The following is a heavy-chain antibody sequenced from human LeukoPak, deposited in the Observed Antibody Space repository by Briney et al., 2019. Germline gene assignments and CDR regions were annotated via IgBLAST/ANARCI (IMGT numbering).Heavy chain of an antibody. CDR3: ARDLYGSGQYYFDY. Sequence: PSETLSLTCTVSGGSISSSSYYWGWIRQPPGKGLEWIGSIYYSGSTYYNPSLKSRVTISVDTSKNQFSLKLSSVTAADTAVYYCARDLYGSGQYYFDYWGQGTLVTVSS. CDR1: GGSISSSSYY. V-gene: IGHV4-39*07. J-gene: IGHJ4*02. D-gene: IGHD3-10*01. CDR2: IYYSGST.